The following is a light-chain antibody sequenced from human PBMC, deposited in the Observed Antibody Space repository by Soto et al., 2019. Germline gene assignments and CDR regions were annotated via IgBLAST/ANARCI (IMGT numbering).Light chain of an antibody. CDR2: NTN. Sequence: QAVVTQPPSASGTPGQRVTISCSGSSSNIESNTVNWYQQLPGTAPKLLIYNTNPRPSGVPDRFSGSKSGTSASLAISGLQSEDEADYYCAAWDDSLNGRMFGGGTKLTVL. CDR3: AAWDDSLNGRM. J-gene: IGLJ3*02. CDR1: SSNIESNT. V-gene: IGLV1-44*01.